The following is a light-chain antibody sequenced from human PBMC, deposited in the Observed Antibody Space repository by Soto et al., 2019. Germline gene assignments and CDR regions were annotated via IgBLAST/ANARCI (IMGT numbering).Light chain of an antibody. CDR1: QSVSSY. J-gene: IGKJ4*01. Sequence: MTQSPATLSSSPGERATLSCRASQSVSSYLAWYQQKPGQAPRLLIYDASNRATGIPARFSGSGSGTDFTLTISSLEPEDFAVYYCQQRSNWPFGGGTKVDIK. CDR2: DAS. CDR3: QQRSNWP. V-gene: IGKV3-11*01.